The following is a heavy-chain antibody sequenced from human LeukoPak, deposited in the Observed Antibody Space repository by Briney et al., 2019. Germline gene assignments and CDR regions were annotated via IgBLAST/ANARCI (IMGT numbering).Heavy chain of an antibody. CDR3: ARAKMVRGVIIDDY. D-gene: IGHD3-10*01. CDR1: GGTFSSYA. Sequence: ASVKVSCKASGGTFSSYAISWVRQAPGQGLEWMGGIIPIFGTASYAQKFQGRVTITTDESTSTAYMELSSLRSEDTAVYYCARAKMVRGVIIDDYWGQGTLVTVSS. V-gene: IGHV1-69*05. CDR2: IIPIFGTA. J-gene: IGHJ4*02.